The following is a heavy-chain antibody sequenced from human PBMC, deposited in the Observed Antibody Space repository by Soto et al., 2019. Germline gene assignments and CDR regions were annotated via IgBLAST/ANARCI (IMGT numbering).Heavy chain of an antibody. CDR3: ARDFSDYGDSGGFDQ. V-gene: IGHV3-33*01. CDR2: LWSDGSNV. D-gene: IGHD4-17*01. J-gene: IGHJ4*02. Sequence: QVPLVESGGGVVQPGTSLRLSCATSGFTFSRYAMHWVRQAPGKGLEWVAILWSDGSNVHYGDSVKGRFTISRDNSKNTLYLQLNDCRVEDTAVYSWARDFSDYGDSGGFDQLGEGTLGSVSS. CDR1: GFTFSRYA.